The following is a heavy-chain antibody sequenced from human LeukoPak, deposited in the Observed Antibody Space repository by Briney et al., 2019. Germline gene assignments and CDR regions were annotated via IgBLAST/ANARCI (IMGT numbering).Heavy chain of an antibody. Sequence: SETLSLTCTVASGSISSSTYYWGWIRQPPGKGLEWIGSICYSGSTYYNPSLKSRVTISVDTSKNQFSLRLSSVTAADTAVYYCARPRGGSYTDAFDIWGQGTMVAVSS. V-gene: IGHV4-39*07. CDR3: ARPRGGSYTDAFDI. CDR2: ICYSGST. CDR1: SGSISSSTYY. J-gene: IGHJ3*02. D-gene: IGHD1-26*01.